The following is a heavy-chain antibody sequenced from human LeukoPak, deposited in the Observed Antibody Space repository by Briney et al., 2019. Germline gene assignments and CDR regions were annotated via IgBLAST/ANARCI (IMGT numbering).Heavy chain of an antibody. CDR2: ISGSGGST. V-gene: IGHV3-23*01. J-gene: IGHJ6*02. D-gene: IGHD3-10*01. Sequence: GGSLRLSCAASGFTFSSYAMSWVRQASGKGLEWVSGISGSGGSTYYADTVKGRFTISRDNSKDTLYLQMNSLRAEDTAVYYCARSGISMVRGVTRYGIDVWGQGTTVNVSS. CDR1: GFTFSSYA. CDR3: ARSGISMVRGVTRYGIDV.